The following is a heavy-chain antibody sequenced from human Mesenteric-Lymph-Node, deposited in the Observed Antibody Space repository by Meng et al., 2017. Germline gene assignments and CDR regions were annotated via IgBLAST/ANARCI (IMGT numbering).Heavy chain of an antibody. J-gene: IGHJ4*02. CDR2: ISWNSGSI. CDR3: ATEDDY. CDR1: GFTFDDYA. Sequence: GGSLRLSCAASGFTFDDYAMHWVRQAPGKGLEWVSGISWNSGSIGYADSVKGRFTISRDNAKNSLYLQMNSLRAEDTAVYYCATEDDYWGQGTLVTVSS. V-gene: IGHV3-9*01.